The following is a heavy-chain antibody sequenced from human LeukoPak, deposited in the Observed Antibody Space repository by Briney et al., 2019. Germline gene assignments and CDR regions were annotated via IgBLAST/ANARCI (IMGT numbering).Heavy chain of an antibody. Sequence: ASVKVSCKASGYTFTGYYMHWVRQAPGQGLEWMGWINPNSGGTNYAQKFQGRVTMTRDKSISTAYMELSRLRSADTAVYYCAREMSYGSGSYGPDAFDIWGQGTMVTVSS. CDR1: GYTFTGYY. CDR3: AREMSYGSGSYGPDAFDI. V-gene: IGHV1-2*02. D-gene: IGHD3-10*01. J-gene: IGHJ3*02. CDR2: INPNSGGT.